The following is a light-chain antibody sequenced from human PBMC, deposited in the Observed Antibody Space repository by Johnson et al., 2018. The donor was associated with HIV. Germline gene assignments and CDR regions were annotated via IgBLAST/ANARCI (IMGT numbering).Light chain of an antibody. J-gene: IGLJ1*01. Sequence: QSVLTQPPSVSAAPGQKVTISCFGSDSNIGNNYVSWYQQLAGTSPKLLIYENKARPSVIPDRFSGSKSATSATLAITGLQTGDEADYYCGTWDSSLYVFVFGSGTKVTVL. CDR1: DSNIGNNY. CDR2: ENK. V-gene: IGLV1-51*01. CDR3: GTWDSSLYVFV.